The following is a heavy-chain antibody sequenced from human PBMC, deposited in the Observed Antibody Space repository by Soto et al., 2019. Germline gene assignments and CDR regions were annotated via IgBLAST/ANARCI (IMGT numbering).Heavy chain of an antibody. V-gene: IGHV1-2*04. J-gene: IGHJ6*02. Sequence: GASVKVSCKASGYTFTSYYMHWVRQAPGQGLEWMGWINPNSGGTNYAQKFQGWVTMTRDTSISTAYMELSRLRSDDTAVYYCARAAGYCSGGSCYSYYYYGMDVWGQGTTVTVSS. CDR3: ARAAGYCSGGSCYSYYYYGMDV. CDR1: GYTFTSYY. CDR2: INPNSGGT. D-gene: IGHD2-15*01.